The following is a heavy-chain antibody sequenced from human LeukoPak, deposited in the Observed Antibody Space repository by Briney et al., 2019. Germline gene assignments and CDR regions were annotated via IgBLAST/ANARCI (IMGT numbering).Heavy chain of an antibody. CDR1: GFTFSSYG. J-gene: IGHJ4*02. V-gene: IGHV3-30*02. Sequence: GGSLRLSCAASGFTFSSYGMHWVRQAPGKGLEWVAFIRYDGSNKYYADSVKGRFTISRDNSKNTLYLQMNSLRAEDTAVYYCAKDSFGGDSSGWFHYFDYWGQGTLVTVSS. D-gene: IGHD6-19*01. CDR2: IRYDGSNK. CDR3: AKDSFGGDSSGWFHYFDY.